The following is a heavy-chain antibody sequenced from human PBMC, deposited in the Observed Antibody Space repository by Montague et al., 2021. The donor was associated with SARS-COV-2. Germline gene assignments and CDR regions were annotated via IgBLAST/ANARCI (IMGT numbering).Heavy chain of an antibody. CDR1: GFTFSSYG. Sequence: SLRLSCAASGFTFSSYGMHWVRQAPGKGLEWVAVIWYDGSNKYYXDSVKGRFTISRDKSKNTLYLQMNSLRAEDTAVYYCARSEGVVINGVCDYWGQGTLVTVSS. CDR3: ARSEGVVINGVCDY. D-gene: IGHD3-3*01. J-gene: IGHJ4*02. CDR2: IWYDGSNK. V-gene: IGHV3-33*01.